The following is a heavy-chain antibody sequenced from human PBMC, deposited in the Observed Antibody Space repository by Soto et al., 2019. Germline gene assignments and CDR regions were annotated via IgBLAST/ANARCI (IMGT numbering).Heavy chain of an antibody. CDR3: TCYGAGFDY. CDR1: GFTFSSYA. V-gene: IGHV1-69*06. CDR2: IIPIFGTA. J-gene: IGHJ4*02. D-gene: IGHD4-17*01. Sequence: QVQLVESGGGVVQPGRSLRLSCAASGFTFSSYAISWVRQAPGQGLEWMGGIIPIFGTANYAQKFQGRVTITADKSTSTAYMELSSLRSEDTAVYYCTCYGAGFDYWGQGTLVTVSS.